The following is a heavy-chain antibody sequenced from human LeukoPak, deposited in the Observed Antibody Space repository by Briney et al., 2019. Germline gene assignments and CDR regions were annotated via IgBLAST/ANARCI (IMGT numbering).Heavy chain of an antibody. Sequence: GGSLRLSCAASGFTFSSYAMSWVRQAPGKGLEWVSDISGSGISTYYADSVKGRFTISRDNSKNTLYLQMNSLRAEDTAVYYCAKFGWSDFFDYWGQGTLVTVSS. J-gene: IGHJ4*02. V-gene: IGHV3-23*01. D-gene: IGHD6-19*01. CDR3: AKFGWSDFFDY. CDR1: GFTFSSYA. CDR2: ISGSGIST.